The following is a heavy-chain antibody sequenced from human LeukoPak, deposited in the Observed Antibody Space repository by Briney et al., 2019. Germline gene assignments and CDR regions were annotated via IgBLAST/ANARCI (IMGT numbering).Heavy chain of an antibody. V-gene: IGHV3-30-3*01. CDR1: GFTFSSYA. CDR3: ARATGY. CDR2: ISYDGSNK. D-gene: IGHD5-12*01. Sequence: PGGSLRLSCAASGFTFSSYAMHWVRQAPGKGLEWVAVISYDGSNKYYADSVKGRFTISRDNSKNTLYLQMNSLRVEDTAVYYCARATGYWGQGTLVTVSS. J-gene: IGHJ4*02.